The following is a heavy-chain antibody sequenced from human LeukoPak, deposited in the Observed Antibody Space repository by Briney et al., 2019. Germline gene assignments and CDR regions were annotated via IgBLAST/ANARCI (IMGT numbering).Heavy chain of an antibody. Sequence: GGSLRLSCAASGFTFSSYAMSWVRQAPGKGLEWVSAISGSGGSTYYADSVKGRFTISRDNAKNSLYLQMNGLRAEDTAVYYCARGGDGRIPDYWGQGTLVTVSS. CDR1: GFTFSSYA. J-gene: IGHJ4*02. D-gene: IGHD5-24*01. V-gene: IGHV3-23*01. CDR3: ARGGDGRIPDY. CDR2: ISGSGGST.